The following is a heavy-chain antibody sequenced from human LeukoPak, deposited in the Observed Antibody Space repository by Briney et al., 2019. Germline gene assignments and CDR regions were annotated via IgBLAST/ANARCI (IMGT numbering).Heavy chain of an antibody. CDR2: IYYSGST. D-gene: IGHD2-15*01. CDR3: ASGGWDIVVVVAARGPNAFDI. V-gene: IGHV4-39*07. Sequence: PSETLSLTCTVSGGSISSSSYYWGWIRQPPGKGLEWIGSIYYSGSTYYNPSLKSRVTISVDTSKNQFSLKLSSVTAADTAVYYCASGGWDIVVVVAARGPNAFDIWGQGTMVTVSS. J-gene: IGHJ3*02. CDR1: GGSISSSSYY.